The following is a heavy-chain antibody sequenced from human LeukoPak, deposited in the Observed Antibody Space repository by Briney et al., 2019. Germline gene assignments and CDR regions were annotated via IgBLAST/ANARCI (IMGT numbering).Heavy chain of an antibody. CDR3: AVAYYYGSGDAFDI. V-gene: IGHV3-21*01. Sequence: GGSLRLSCVASGFMFSSYWMNWVRQAPGKGLEWVSSINSDSNYIYYADSVQGRFTISRDNAKNSLYLQMNSLRAEDTAVYYCAVAYYYGSGDAFDIWGQGTKVTVSS. CDR2: INSDSNYI. D-gene: IGHD3-10*01. J-gene: IGHJ3*02. CDR1: GFMFSSYW.